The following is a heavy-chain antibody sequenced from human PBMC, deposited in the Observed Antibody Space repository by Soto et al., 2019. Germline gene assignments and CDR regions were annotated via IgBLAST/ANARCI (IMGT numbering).Heavy chain of an antibody. CDR1: GYTLTELS. Sequence: ASLKFSCRVSGYTLTELSMHLVRQAPGKGLEWMGGFDPEDGETIYAQKFQGRVTMTEDTSTDTAYMELSSLRSEDTAVYYCATDLNTGYYGMDVWGQGTTVTVSS. J-gene: IGHJ6*02. V-gene: IGHV1-24*01. CDR3: ATDLNTGYYGMDV. D-gene: IGHD5-18*01. CDR2: FDPEDGET.